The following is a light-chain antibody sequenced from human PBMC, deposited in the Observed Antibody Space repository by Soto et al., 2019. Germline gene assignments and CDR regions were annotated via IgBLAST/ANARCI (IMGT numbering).Light chain of an antibody. CDR1: QTIRSW. V-gene: IGKV1-5*03. Sequence: IPLTQSPSTLSGSVGDGVTNTRGDSQTIRSWLAWYQQKPGKAPKLLIYKASNLKSGVPSRFSGSGSGTEFTLTISSLQPDDFATYYCQHYNSYSEAFGQGPKVDI. CDR2: KAS. CDR3: QHYNSYSEA. J-gene: IGKJ1*01.